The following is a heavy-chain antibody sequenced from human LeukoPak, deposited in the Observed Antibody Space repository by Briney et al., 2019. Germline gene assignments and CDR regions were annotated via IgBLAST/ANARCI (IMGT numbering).Heavy chain of an antibody. CDR2: IYHSGNT. Sequence: SETLSLTCTVSNYSITSYYYWGWIRQPPGEGVEWIGSIYHSGNTYYNPSLKSRVTISVDTSKNQFSLNLSSVTAADTAVYYCARVSRGYDILYWGQGTLATVSS. CDR3: ARVSRGYDILY. V-gene: IGHV4-38-2*02. D-gene: IGHD3-9*01. J-gene: IGHJ4*02. CDR1: NYSITSYYY.